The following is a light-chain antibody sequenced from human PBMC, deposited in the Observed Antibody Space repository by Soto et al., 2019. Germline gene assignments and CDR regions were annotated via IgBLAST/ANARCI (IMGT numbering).Light chain of an antibody. CDR3: QQYYKWPLT. CDR2: GAS. V-gene: IGKV3-15*01. CDR1: PGVYSH. Sequence: IGVEQFSSTLFFSPGERTTPFFRGSPGVYSHLAWYQQKPGQAPRLLIYGASTRATSIPARFSGSGSGTEFTLTISSLQSEDFAVYYCQQYYKWPLTFGGGTKVEIK. J-gene: IGKJ4*01.